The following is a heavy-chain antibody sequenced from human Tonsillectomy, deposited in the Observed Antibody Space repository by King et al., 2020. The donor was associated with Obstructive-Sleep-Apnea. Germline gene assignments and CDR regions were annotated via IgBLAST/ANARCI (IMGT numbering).Heavy chain of an antibody. D-gene: IGHD4-17*01. Sequence: QLVQSGSELKKPGASVKVSCKASGYTFTSYAMNWVRQAPGQGLEWMGWINTNTGNPTCAQGFTGRFVFSLDTSVSTAYLQISSLKAEDTAVYYCAREEITVTDNWFDPWGQGTLVTVSS. J-gene: IGHJ5*02. CDR1: GYTFTSYA. CDR3: AREEITVTDNWFDP. CDR2: INTNTGNP. V-gene: IGHV7-4-1*02.